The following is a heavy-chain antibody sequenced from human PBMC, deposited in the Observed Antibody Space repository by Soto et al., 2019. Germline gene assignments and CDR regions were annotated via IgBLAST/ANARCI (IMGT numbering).Heavy chain of an antibody. CDR1: GGTFSSYA. CDR2: IIPIFGTA. D-gene: IGHD3-10*01. J-gene: IGHJ4*02. Sequence: QVQLVQSGAEVKKPGSSVNVSCKASGGTFSSYAISWVRQAPGQGLEWMGGIIPIFGTANYAQKFQGRVTITANKSRSKADMGLSSLRSEDTAVYYCARDYRGFGGGYWGQGTLVTVSS. V-gene: IGHV1-69*06. CDR3: ARDYRGFGGGY.